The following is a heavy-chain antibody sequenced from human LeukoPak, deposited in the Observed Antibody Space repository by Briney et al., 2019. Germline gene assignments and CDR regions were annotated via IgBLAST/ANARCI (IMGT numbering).Heavy chain of an antibody. D-gene: IGHD6-19*01. V-gene: IGHV1-69*05. Sequence: SVRVSCKAPGGTFSSYAISWVRQAPGQGLEWMGGIIPIFGTANYAQKFQGRVTITTDESTSTAYMELSSLRSEDTAVYYCARGAQRDSSGWYSGAFDIWGQGTMVTVSS. J-gene: IGHJ3*02. CDR1: GGTFSSYA. CDR2: IIPIFGTA. CDR3: ARGAQRDSSGWYSGAFDI.